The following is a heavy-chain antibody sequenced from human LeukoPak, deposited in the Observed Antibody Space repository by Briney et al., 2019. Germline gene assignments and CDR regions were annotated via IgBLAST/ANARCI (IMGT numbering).Heavy chain of an antibody. CDR2: IIPIFGTA. CDR1: GYTFTGYY. CDR3: ARGHLHAFDI. J-gene: IGHJ3*02. V-gene: IGHV1-69*13. Sequence: SVKVSCKASGYTFTGYYMHWVRQAPGQGLEWMGGIIPIFGTANYAQKFQGRVTITADESTSTAYMELSSLRSEDTAVYYCARGHLHAFDIWGQGTMVTVSS.